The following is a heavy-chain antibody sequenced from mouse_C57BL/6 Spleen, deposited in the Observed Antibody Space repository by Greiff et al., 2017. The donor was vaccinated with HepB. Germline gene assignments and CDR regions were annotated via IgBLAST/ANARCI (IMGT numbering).Heavy chain of an antibody. CDR3: AREDYDGYIDY. J-gene: IGHJ2*01. CDR1: GYTFTSYW. CDR2: IYPSDSET. D-gene: IGHD2-3*01. V-gene: IGHV1-61*01. Sequence: QVQLQQPGAELVRPGSSVKLSCKASGYTFTSYWMDWVKQRPGQGLEWIGNIYPSDSETHYNQKFKDKATLTVDKSSSTAYMQLSSLTSEDSAVYYCAREDYDGYIDYWGQGTTLTVSS.